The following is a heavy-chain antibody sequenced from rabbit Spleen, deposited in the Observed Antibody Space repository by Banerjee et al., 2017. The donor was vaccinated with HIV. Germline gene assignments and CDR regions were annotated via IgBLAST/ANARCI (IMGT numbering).Heavy chain of an antibody. J-gene: IGHJ4*01. CDR2: IKIGSGST. CDR1: GVSLNDKDV. V-gene: IGHV1S45*01. Sequence: QEQLEESGGGLVKPEGSLTLTCKASGVSLNDKDVMCWVRQAPGKGLEWIGYIKIGSGSTYYASWAKGRFTISKTSSTVDLKMTSLTVADTATYFCARGWDVNDENGDSFFGLWGPGTLVTVS. D-gene: IGHD2-1*01. CDR3: ARGWDVNDENGDSFFGL.